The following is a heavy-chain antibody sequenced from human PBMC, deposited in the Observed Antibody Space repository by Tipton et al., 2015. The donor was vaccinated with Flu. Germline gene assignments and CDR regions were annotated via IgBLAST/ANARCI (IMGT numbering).Heavy chain of an antibody. CDR2: IYPGDSDT. V-gene: IGHV5-51*01. CDR3: ARPGYSYGYGSINWFDP. J-gene: IGHJ5*02. Sequence: VQLVQSGAEVKKPGESLKISCKGSGYSFTSYWIGWVRQMPGKGLEWMGIIYPGDSDTRYSPSFQGQVTISADKSISTAYLQWSSLKASDPAMYYCARPGYSYGYGSINWFDPWGQGTLVTVSS. CDR1: GYSFTSYW. D-gene: IGHD5-18*01.